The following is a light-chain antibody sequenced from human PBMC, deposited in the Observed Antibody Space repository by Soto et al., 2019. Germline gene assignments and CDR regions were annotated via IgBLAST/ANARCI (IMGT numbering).Light chain of an antibody. CDR3: SSYTSSSTYV. V-gene: IGLV2-14*01. Sequence: QSALTQFASVSGSPGQSITISCTGTSIDVGAYNYVSWYQQHPDKAPKLLIYEVSNRPSGVSNRFSGSKSGNTASLTISGLQAEDEADYYCSSYTSSSTYVFGTGTKLTVL. CDR1: SIDVGAYNY. CDR2: EVS. J-gene: IGLJ1*01.